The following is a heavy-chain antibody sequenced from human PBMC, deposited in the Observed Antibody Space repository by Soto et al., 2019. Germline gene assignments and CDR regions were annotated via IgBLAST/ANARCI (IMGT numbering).Heavy chain of an antibody. D-gene: IGHD3-16*01. CDR1: GGLFSSFA. CDR2: IIPVFGTT. Sequence: SVKVSCKDSGGLFSSFAISWVRQAPGQGLEWLGGIIPVFGTTNYAEKFQDRVTITADESTNTAYMELTSLRSGDTAMYYCARGGGPYVWFNEFWGQGTQVTVS. V-gene: IGHV1-69*13. CDR3: ARGGGPYVWFNEF. J-gene: IGHJ4*02.